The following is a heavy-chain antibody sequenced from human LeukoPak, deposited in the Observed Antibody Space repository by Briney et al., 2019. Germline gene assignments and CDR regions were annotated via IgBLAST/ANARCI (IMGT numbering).Heavy chain of an antibody. CDR3: AKDRGGYSYAADY. CDR1: GFTFDDYA. D-gene: IGHD5-18*01. CDR2: ISGDGGST. J-gene: IGHJ4*02. Sequence: PGGSLRLSCAASGFTFDDYAMHWVRQAPGKGLEWVSLISGDGGSTYYVDSVKGRFTISRDNSKNSLYLQMNSLRTEDPALYYCAKDRGGYSYAADYWGQGTLVTVSS. V-gene: IGHV3-43*02.